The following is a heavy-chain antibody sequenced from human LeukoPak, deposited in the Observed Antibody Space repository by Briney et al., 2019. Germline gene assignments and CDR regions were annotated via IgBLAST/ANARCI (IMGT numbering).Heavy chain of an antibody. J-gene: IGHJ6*02. CDR1: GGSISSGGYY. CDR3: ARVDCSSTSCHRNYYYYYGMDV. Sequence: SETLSLTCTVSGGSISSGGYYWSWIRQHPGKGLEWIGYIYYSGSTYYNPSLKSRVTISVDTSKNQFSLKLSSVTAADTAVYYCARVDCSSTSCHRNYYYYYGMDVWGQGTTVTVSS. D-gene: IGHD2-2*01. CDR2: IYYSGST. V-gene: IGHV4-31*03.